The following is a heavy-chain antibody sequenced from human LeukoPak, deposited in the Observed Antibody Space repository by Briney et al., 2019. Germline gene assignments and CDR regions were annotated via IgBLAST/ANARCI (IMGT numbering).Heavy chain of an antibody. CDR2: ISSSGRTI. J-gene: IGHJ5*02. D-gene: IGHD1-7*01. CDR3: ARGNNWNYENWFDP. Sequence: PGGSLRLSCAGSGSTFSDYYMSWIRQAPGKGMEWVSYISSSGRTIYYADSVKGRFTISRDNAKNSLYLQMNSLRAEDTAVYYCARGNNWNYENWFDPWGQGTLVTVSS. V-gene: IGHV3-11*04. CDR1: GSTFSDYY.